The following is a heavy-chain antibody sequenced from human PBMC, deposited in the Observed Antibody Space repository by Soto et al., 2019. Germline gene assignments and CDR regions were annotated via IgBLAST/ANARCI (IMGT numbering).Heavy chain of an antibody. J-gene: IGHJ3*02. D-gene: IGHD3-10*01. V-gene: IGHV4-30-4*02. Sequence: SETLSLTCTVSGGSISSGDYYWSWIRQPPGKGLEWIGYIYYSGSTYYNPSLKSRVTISVDTSKNQFSLKLSSVTAADTTVYYCARVWGGAFGIWGQGTMVTVSS. CDR2: IYYSGST. CDR1: GGSISSGDYY. CDR3: ARVWGGAFGI.